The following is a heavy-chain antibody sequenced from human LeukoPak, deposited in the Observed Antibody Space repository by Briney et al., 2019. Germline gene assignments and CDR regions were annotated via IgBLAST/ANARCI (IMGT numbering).Heavy chain of an antibody. CDR1: GYTFTNYA. CDR3: ARAFQSLGGLSLPDY. Sequence: GASVSVSCKASGYTFTNYAMNWVRQAPGQGLEFMGWIHPGTGNPTYAQGFTGRFVFSLDTSVSTTYLQIISLKAEDTAVYFCARAFQSLGGLSLPDYWGQGTLVTVSS. J-gene: IGHJ4*02. CDR2: IHPGTGNP. V-gene: IGHV7-4-1*02. D-gene: IGHD3-16*02.